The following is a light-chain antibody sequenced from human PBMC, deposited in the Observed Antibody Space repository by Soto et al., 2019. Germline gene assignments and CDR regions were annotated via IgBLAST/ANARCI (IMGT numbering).Light chain of an antibody. CDR1: NSNIGAGHA. CDR2: DNN. V-gene: IGLV1-40*01. Sequence: QSVLTQPPSVSGAQGQRVTISCTGSNSNIGAGHAVQWYQQPPGTAPKLLIFDNNRRPSGVPVRFSGSRSGTSASLAITGLQAEDEADYYCQSYDNDLSVVFGGGTKFTVL. CDR3: QSYDNDLSVV. J-gene: IGLJ2*01.